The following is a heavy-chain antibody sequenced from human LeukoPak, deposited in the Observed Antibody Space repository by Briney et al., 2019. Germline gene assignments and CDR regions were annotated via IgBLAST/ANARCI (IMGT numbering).Heavy chain of an antibody. CDR2: ISYDGSNK. Sequence: GGSPRLSCAASGFTFSSYAMHWVRQAPGKGLEWVAVISYDGSNKYYADSVKGRFTISRDNSKNTLYLQMNSLRAEDTAVYYCAREAAAAGGFDYWGQGTLVTVSS. J-gene: IGHJ4*02. CDR3: AREAAAAGGFDY. V-gene: IGHV3-30-3*01. D-gene: IGHD6-13*01. CDR1: GFTFSSYA.